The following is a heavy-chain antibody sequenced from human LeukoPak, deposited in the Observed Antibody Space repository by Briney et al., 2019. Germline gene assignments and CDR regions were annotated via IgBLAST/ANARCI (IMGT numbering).Heavy chain of an antibody. Sequence: GESLKISCKGSGYSFTSYWISWVRQMPGKGLEWMGRIDPGDSYIDYSPSFQGHVTISADKSIRTAYLQWGNLRASDTAIYYCATLGESRDGYNYVDQWGQGTLLTVSS. CDR2: IDPGDSYI. D-gene: IGHD5-24*01. CDR1: GYSFTSYW. CDR3: ATLGESRDGYNYVDQ. V-gene: IGHV5-10-1*01. J-gene: IGHJ4*02.